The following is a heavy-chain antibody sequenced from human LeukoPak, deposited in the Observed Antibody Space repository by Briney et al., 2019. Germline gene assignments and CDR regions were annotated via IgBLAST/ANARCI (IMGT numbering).Heavy chain of an antibody. D-gene: IGHD1-26*01. V-gene: IGHV4-59*01. Sequence: KPSETLSLTCTVSGGSISSYYWSWIRQPPGKGLEWIGYIYYSGSTNYNPSLKSRVTISVDTSKNQFSLKLSSVTAADTAVYYCARDPIVGATRVRTFDIWGQGTMVTVSS. CDR2: IYYSGST. J-gene: IGHJ3*02. CDR1: GGSISSYY. CDR3: ARDPIVGATRVRTFDI.